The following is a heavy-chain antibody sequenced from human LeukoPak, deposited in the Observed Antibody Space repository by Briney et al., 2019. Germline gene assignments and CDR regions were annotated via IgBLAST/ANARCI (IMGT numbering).Heavy chain of an antibody. CDR1: GYTFTGYY. CDR2: INPNSGGT. V-gene: IGHV1-2*02. Sequence: ASVKVSCKASGYTFTGYYMHWVRQAPGQGLEWMGWINPNSGGTNYAQKFQGRVTMTRDTSISTAYMELSRLRSDDTAVYYCAGATAMATGPFDIWGQGTMVTVSS. D-gene: IGHD5-18*01. J-gene: IGHJ3*02. CDR3: AGATAMATGPFDI.